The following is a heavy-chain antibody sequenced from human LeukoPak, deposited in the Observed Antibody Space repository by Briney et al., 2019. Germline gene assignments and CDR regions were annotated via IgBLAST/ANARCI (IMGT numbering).Heavy chain of an antibody. CDR1: GFTFTSSA. CDR3: AAGRAYDFWSGYQPNFQH. CDR2: IVVGSGNT. J-gene: IGHJ1*01. V-gene: IGHV1-58*01. Sequence: GASVKVSCKASGFTFTSSAVQWVRQARGQRLEWIGWIVVGSGNTNYAQKFQERVTITRDMSTSTAYKELSSLRSEDTAVYYCAAGRAYDFWSGYQPNFQHWGQGTLVTVSS. D-gene: IGHD3-3*01.